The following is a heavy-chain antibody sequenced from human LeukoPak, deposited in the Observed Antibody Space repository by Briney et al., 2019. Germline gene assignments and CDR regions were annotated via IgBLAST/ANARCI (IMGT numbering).Heavy chain of an antibody. V-gene: IGHV3-11*01. CDR3: ATGYGAAGGWFFDL. CDR2: ITNSGTTI. D-gene: IGHD4-17*01. Sequence: GGSLRLSCAASGFTFTDYYMSWIRQAPGKGLEWVSYITNSGTTIYYADSVKGRFTISRDNAKNSLYLQMNSLRAEDTAVYYCATGYGAAGGWFFDLWGRGTLVTVSS. CDR1: GFTFTDYY. J-gene: IGHJ2*01.